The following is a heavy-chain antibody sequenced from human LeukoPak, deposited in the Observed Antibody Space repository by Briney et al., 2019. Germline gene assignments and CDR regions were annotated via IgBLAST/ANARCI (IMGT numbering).Heavy chain of an antibody. Sequence: SQTLSLTCAISGDSVSSNSGGWSWIRQSPSRGLECLGWIYYRSKWYNDYAVSVKSRISITPDTSQNQLSLQRNSLTPEDTAVYYCARGYDRSGYYYNWGQGTLVTVSS. CDR1: GDSVSSNSGG. CDR3: ARGYDRSGYYYN. CDR2: IYYRSKWYN. V-gene: IGHV6-1*01. D-gene: IGHD3-22*01. J-gene: IGHJ4*02.